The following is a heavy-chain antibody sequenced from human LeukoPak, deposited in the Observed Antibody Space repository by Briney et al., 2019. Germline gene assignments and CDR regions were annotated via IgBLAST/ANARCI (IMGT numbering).Heavy chain of an antibody. Sequence: ASVKASCKASGYTFTSYGISWVRQAPGQGLEWMGWISAYNGNTNYAQKLQGRVTMTTDTSTSTAYMELRSLRSDDTAVYYCARDRGYYYDSSGYYTLGYWGQGTLVAVSS. CDR2: ISAYNGNT. CDR3: ARDRGYYYDSSGYYTLGY. D-gene: IGHD3-22*01. V-gene: IGHV1-18*01. CDR1: GYTFTSYG. J-gene: IGHJ4*02.